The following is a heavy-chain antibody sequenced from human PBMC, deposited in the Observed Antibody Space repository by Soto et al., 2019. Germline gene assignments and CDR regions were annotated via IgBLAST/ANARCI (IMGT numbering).Heavy chain of an antibody. Sequence: ASVKVSCKTSGYTFTSYAIHWVRQAPGQRLEWKGWINAVNGWINVGNVNTKYSEKFQGRVTITRDTSASTAYMELRSLRSEDTAVYYCARDHYYGSGTYNYFDYWGQGTPVTVSS. D-gene: IGHD3-10*01. CDR2: INVGNVNT. CDR1: GYTFTSYA. CDR3: ARDHYYGSGTYNYFDY. V-gene: IGHV1-3*01. J-gene: IGHJ4*02.